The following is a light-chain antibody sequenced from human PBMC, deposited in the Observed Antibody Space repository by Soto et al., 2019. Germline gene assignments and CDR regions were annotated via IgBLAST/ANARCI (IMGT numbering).Light chain of an antibody. V-gene: IGKV3-15*01. CDR3: QQYNNWKT. CDR2: GAS. J-gene: IGKJ1*01. Sequence: EIEMTQSPATLSVSPGERATLSCRASQSVSSNLAWYQQKPGQAPRLLIHGASTRATGIPARFSGSGSGTEFTLTISSLQSEDFAVYYCQQYNNWKTFGQGNKVEIK. CDR1: QSVSSN.